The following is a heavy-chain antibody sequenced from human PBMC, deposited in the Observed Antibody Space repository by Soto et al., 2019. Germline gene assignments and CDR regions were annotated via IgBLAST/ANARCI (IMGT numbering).Heavy chain of an antibody. CDR3: AKYQPMTQPRPYFDY. D-gene: IGHD3-22*01. V-gene: IGHV3-23*01. Sequence: EVQLLESGGDLIQPGGSLRLSCAASGLTFSSYAMSWVRQAPGKGLGWVSAISSSGGSTFYADSVKGRFTISRDNSRNTLYLQMNSLRAEDTAIYYCAKYQPMTQPRPYFDYLGQGTLVTVSS. CDR2: ISSSGGST. J-gene: IGHJ4*02. CDR1: GLTFSSYA.